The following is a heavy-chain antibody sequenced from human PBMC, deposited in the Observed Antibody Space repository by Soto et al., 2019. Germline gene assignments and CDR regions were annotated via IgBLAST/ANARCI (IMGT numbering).Heavy chain of an antibody. Sequence: SETLSLTCTVSGGSVNSPNYYWGWIRQPPGKGLQWIGSIYNSATTYYNPSLKTRVTISADTSRNQFSLNLRSVTAADTAMYYCGRVVTAATRHHDFDYWGQGALVPVSS. V-gene: IGHV4-39*01. CDR2: IYNSATT. CDR3: GRVVTAATRHHDFDY. CDR1: GGSVNSPNYY. J-gene: IGHJ4*02. D-gene: IGHD2-21*02.